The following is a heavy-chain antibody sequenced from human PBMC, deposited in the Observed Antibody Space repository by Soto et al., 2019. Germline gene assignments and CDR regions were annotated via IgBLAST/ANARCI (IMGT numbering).Heavy chain of an antibody. CDR1: GGSISSGDYY. CDR2: IYYSGST. V-gene: IGHV4-61*08. Sequence: SETLSLTXTVSGGSISSGDYYWSWIRQPPGKGLEWIGYIYYSGSTNYNPSLKSRVTISVDTSKNQFSLKLSSVTAADTAVYYCARDRSSGWPDYWGQGTRVTVSS. J-gene: IGHJ4*02. CDR3: ARDRSSGWPDY. D-gene: IGHD6-19*01.